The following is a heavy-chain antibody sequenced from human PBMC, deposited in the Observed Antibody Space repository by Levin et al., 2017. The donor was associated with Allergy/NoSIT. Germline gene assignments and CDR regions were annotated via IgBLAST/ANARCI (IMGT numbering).Heavy chain of an antibody. V-gene: IGHV3-15*01. D-gene: IGHD5-12*01. CDR1: GITFRNAW. CDR3: TTLGYSGYNSILFFDS. Sequence: PGGSLRLSCAASGITFRNAWMSWVRQAPGKGLEWVGRIKSKTDGGTTDYAAPVKGRFTISRDDSKNTLYLQMNSLKTEGTAVYYCTTLGYSGYNSILFFDSCAQGTLVTVSS. CDR2: IKSKTDGGTT. J-gene: IGHJ4*02.